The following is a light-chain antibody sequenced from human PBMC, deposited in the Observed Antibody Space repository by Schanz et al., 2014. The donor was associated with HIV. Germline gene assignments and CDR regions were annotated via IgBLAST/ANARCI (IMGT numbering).Light chain of an antibody. Sequence: QSVLTQPPSVSAAPGQKVTISCTGSSSNIGTGYDVHWYKHLPGTAPKVLIYDNNNRPSGVPDRFSGSKSGTSASLAITGLQTEDEADYYCQSFDRSLGRVVFGGGTKLTVL. CDR1: SSNIGTGYD. J-gene: IGLJ2*01. V-gene: IGLV1-40*01. CDR2: DNN. CDR3: QSFDRSLGRVV.